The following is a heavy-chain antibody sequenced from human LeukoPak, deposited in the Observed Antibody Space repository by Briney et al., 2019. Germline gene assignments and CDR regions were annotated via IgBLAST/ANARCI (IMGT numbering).Heavy chain of an antibody. Sequence: SGGSLRLSCAASGFTFSSYAMSWVRQAPGKGLEWVSAISGSGGSTYYADSVKGRFTISRDNSKNTLYLQMNSLRAEDTAVYYCAKEDVYYDSSGYYQHFDYWGQGTLVTVSS. D-gene: IGHD3-22*01. V-gene: IGHV3-23*01. J-gene: IGHJ4*02. CDR2: ISGSGGST. CDR1: GFTFSSYA. CDR3: AKEDVYYDSSGYYQHFDY.